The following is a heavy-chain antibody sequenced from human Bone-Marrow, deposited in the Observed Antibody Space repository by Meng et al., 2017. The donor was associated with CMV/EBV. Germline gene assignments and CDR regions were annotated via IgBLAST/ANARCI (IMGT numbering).Heavy chain of an antibody. J-gene: IGHJ6*02. Sequence: ASVKVSCKASGYTFTSYDINWVRQATGQGLEWMGWMNPNSGNTGYAQKFQGRVTMTRNTSISTAYMELSSLRSEDTAVYYCARGDCSSTSCYSNYYYGMDVWGQRTTVTVSS. CDR1: GYTFTSYD. V-gene: IGHV1-8*01. CDR3: ARGDCSSTSCYSNYYYGMDV. CDR2: MNPNSGNT. D-gene: IGHD2-2*02.